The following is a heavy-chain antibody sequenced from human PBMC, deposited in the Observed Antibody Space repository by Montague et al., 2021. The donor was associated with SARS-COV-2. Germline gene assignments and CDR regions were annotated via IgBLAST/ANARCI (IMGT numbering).Heavy chain of an antibody. CDR1: EDSVSRQSVA. CDR3: ASSGITLTGLDAFDI. V-gene: IGHV6-1*01. Sequence: CAISEDSVSRQSVAWNWIRQSPSRGLEWLGRTYYRSKWDSDYAESVKRRLVITPDTSKNQVSLQLNSVIPEDTAVYFCASSGITLTGLDAFDIWGQGTMVTVSS. CDR2: TYYRSKWDS. D-gene: IGHD3-9*01. J-gene: IGHJ3*02.